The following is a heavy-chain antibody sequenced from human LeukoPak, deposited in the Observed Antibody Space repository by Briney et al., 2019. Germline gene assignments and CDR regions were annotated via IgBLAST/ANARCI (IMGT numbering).Heavy chain of an antibody. Sequence: PGGSLRLSCAASGFTFSSYEMNWVRQAPGKGLEWVSYINSSGSTIYYADSLKGRFTISRDNAKNSLYLQMNSLRAGDMALYYCAMFGEAFDIWGEGTMVSVSS. V-gene: IGHV3-48*03. CDR1: GFTFSSYE. J-gene: IGHJ3*02. CDR2: INSSGSTI. D-gene: IGHD3-10*02. CDR3: AMFGEAFDI.